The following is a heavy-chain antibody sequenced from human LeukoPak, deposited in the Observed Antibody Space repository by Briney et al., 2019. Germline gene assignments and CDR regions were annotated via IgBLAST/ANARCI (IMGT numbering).Heavy chain of an antibody. D-gene: IGHD5-18*01. CDR3: ARGLGYSYGYGIDY. J-gene: IGHJ4*02. Sequence: PGGSLRLSCAASGFTFSSYAMHWVRQAPGKGLEWVAVIWYDGSNKYHADSVKGRFTISRDNSQNTLYLQMNNLRAEDTALYYCARGLGYSYGYGIDYWGQGTLVTVSS. CDR1: GFTFSSYA. V-gene: IGHV3-33*08. CDR2: IWYDGSNK.